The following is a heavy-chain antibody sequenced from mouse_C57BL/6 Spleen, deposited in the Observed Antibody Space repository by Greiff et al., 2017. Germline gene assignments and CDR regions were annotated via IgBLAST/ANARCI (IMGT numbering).Heavy chain of an antibody. CDR3: ARAITTVVVWYFDV. CDR1: GFNFKDYY. CDR2: IDPEEGET. V-gene: IGHV14-2*01. J-gene: IGHJ1*03. Sequence: VQLQQSGAELVKPGASVKLSCTASGFNFKDYYMHWVKQRTEQGLEWIGRIDPEEGETKYAPKFQGKATITADKSSNTAYLQLSSLTAEDTAVYYCARAITTVVVWYFDVWGTGTTVTVSS. D-gene: IGHD1-1*01.